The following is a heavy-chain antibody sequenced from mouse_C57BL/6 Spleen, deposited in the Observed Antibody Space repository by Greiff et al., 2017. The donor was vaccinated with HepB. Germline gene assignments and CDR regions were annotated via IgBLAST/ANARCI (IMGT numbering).Heavy chain of an antibody. CDR2: IWTGGGT. CDR1: GFSFTSYA. Sequence: VKLVESGPGLVAPSQSLSITCTVSGFSFTSYAISWVRQPPGKGLEWLGVIWTGGGTTYNSALKSRLSISKDNSKSQVFLKMNSLQTDDTARYYCARKTGTGYFGVWGTGTTVTVSS. V-gene: IGHV2-9-1*01. J-gene: IGHJ1*03. CDR3: ARKTGTGYFGV. D-gene: IGHD4-1*01.